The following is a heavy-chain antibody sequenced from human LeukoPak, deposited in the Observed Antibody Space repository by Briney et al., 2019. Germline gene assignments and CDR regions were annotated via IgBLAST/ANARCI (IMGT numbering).Heavy chain of an antibody. CDR1: GGSISSSSYY. V-gene: IGHV4-39*07. J-gene: IGHJ4*02. Sequence: SETLSLTCTVSGGSISSSSYYWGWFRQPPGKGLEWIGSIYYSGSTYYNPSLKSRVTISVDTSKNQFSLELSSVTAEDTAVYYCATDAVTTNYWGQGTLVTVSS. CDR2: IYYSGST. D-gene: IGHD4-17*01. CDR3: ATDAVTTNY.